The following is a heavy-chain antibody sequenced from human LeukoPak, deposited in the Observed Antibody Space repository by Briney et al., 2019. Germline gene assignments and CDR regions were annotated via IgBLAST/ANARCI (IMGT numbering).Heavy chain of an antibody. Sequence: ASVKVSCKASGYTFTSYDINWVRQATGQGLEWMGWMNPNSGNTGYAQKFQGRVTMTRNTSISTAYMELSSLRSEDTAVYYCARGRFLDSSSYYDSSGYLWFDPWGQGTLVTVSS. J-gene: IGHJ5*02. V-gene: IGHV1-8*01. CDR3: ARGRFLDSSSYYDSSGYLWFDP. D-gene: IGHD3-22*01. CDR2: MNPNSGNT. CDR1: GYTFTSYD.